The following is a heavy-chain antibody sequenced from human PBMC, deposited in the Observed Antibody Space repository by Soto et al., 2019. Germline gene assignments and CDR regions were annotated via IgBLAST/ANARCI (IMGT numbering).Heavy chain of an antibody. D-gene: IGHD3-9*01. CDR1: GFPFSNYA. V-gene: IGHV3-23*01. CDR2: ISRSGGSP. J-gene: IGHJ4*02. Sequence: SGGSLRLSCSASGFPFSNYAMSWVRQAPGKGLEWVSAISRSGGSPYYADSVRGRFTVSRDNSKHTLYLQMNSLRAEDTAVYYCARRLDYDILTGTIDYWGQGTLVTVSS. CDR3: ARRLDYDILTGTIDY.